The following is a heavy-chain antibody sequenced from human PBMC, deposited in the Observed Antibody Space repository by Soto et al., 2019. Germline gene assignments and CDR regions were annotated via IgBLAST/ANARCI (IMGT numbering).Heavy chain of an antibody. CDR3: ARTSLGYGSGSSNMDV. D-gene: IGHD3-10*01. CDR2: IYYSGST. V-gene: IGHV4-30-4*01. Sequence: SETLSLTCTVSGGSISSGDYYWSWIRQPPGKGLEWIGYIYYSGSTYYNPSLKSRVAISVDTSKNQFSLKLSSVTAADTAVYYCARTSLGYGSGSSNMDVWGQGTTVTVSS. CDR1: GGSISSGDYY. J-gene: IGHJ6*02.